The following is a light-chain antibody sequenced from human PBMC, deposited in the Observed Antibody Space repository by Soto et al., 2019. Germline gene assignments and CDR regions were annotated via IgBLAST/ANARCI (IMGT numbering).Light chain of an antibody. J-gene: IGKJ1*01. Sequence: DIQMTQSPDSLSVSLGLMATINFKSSHSFFYSCNNKNYLAWYQQKPGQPPKLLIYWASTRESGVPDRFNGSGSGTDFTLTISSLQAEDVAVYYCQQHYRTPPWTFGQGTKVDI. CDR3: QQHYRTPPWT. CDR1: HSFFYSCNNKNY. CDR2: WAS. V-gene: IGKV4-1*01.